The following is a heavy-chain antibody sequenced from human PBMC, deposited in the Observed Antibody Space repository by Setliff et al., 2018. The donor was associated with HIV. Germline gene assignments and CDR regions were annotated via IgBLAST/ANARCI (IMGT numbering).Heavy chain of an antibody. CDR1: GGSFSNYY. Sequence: PSETLSLTCTVYGGSFSNYYTNWIRQPPGKGLEWIGELSPSGTTRPNPSLQSRVIISLDTSKNQFSLKLTPVTAADTAMYYCAAFLVSPVTTQDYWGQGTPVTVSS. V-gene: IGHV4-34*01. D-gene: IGHD4-17*01. J-gene: IGHJ4*02. CDR2: LSPSGTT. CDR3: AAFLVSPVTTQDY.